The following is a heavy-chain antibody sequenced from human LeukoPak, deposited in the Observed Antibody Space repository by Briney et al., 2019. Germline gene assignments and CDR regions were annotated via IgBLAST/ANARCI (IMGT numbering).Heavy chain of an antibody. CDR1: GFTFSSYG. Sequence: PGGSLRLSCAASGFTFSSYGMHWVRQAPGKGLEWVAVISYDGSNKYYADSVKGRFTISRDNSKNTLYLQMNSLRAEDTAVYYCARGIIVVVADTSNWFDPWGQGTLVTVSS. CDR3: ARGIIVVVADTSNWFDP. D-gene: IGHD2-15*01. J-gene: IGHJ5*02. V-gene: IGHV3-30*03. CDR2: ISYDGSNK.